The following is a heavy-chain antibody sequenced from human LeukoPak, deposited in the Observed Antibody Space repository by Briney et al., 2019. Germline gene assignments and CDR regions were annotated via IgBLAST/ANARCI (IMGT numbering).Heavy chain of an antibody. CDR1: GFTVSSDY. CDR3: ARQEGSSSSPFDY. V-gene: IGHV3-53*01. D-gene: IGHD6-13*01. J-gene: IGHJ4*02. CDR2: LYSGGST. Sequence: GGSLRLSCAASGFTVSSDYMNWVRQAPGKGLEWVSVLYSGGSTYYADSVKGRFTISRYNSKNMLYLQMNSLRVEDTAIYYCARQEGSSSSPFDYWGQGTLVTVSS.